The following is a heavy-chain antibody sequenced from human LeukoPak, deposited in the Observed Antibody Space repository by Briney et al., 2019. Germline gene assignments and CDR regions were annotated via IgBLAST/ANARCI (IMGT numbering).Heavy chain of an antibody. CDR3: ARLGTADGYNYRSFDY. V-gene: IGHV5-51*01. J-gene: IGHJ4*02. D-gene: IGHD5-24*01. Sequence: GESLRISCKGSGYSFTSHWIAWVRQMPGKGLEWMGVIYPGDSDTRYSPSFQGQVTISADKSISTAYLQWRSLRASDSTMYYCARLGTADGYNYRSFDYWGQGTLVTVSS. CDR2: IYPGDSDT. CDR1: GYSFTSHW.